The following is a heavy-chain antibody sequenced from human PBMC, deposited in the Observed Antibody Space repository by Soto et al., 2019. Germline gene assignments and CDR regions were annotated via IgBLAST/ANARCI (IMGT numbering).Heavy chain of an antibody. J-gene: IGHJ6*02. CDR2: ISYDGSNK. CDR1: GFTFSSYG. V-gene: IGHV3-30*18. CDR3: AKAQCYTMCGVVIGTSSDRRAV. Sequence: QVQLVESGGGVVQPGRSLRLSCAASGFTFSSYGMHWVRQAPGKGLEWVAVISYDGSNKYYADSVKGRFTISRDNSKNTLYLQMNSLRAEDTAVYYCAKAQCYTMCGVVIGTSSDRRAVWGQGTTVTVSS. D-gene: IGHD3-3*01.